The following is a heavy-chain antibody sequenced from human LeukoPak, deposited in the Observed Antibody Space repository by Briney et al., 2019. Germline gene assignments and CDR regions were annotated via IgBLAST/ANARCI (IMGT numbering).Heavy chain of an antibody. CDR3: ARTGHSSGWYGGFDI. V-gene: IGHV5-10-1*01. CDR2: IDPSDSYT. J-gene: IGHJ3*02. D-gene: IGHD6-19*01. CDR1: GYSLLSYW. Sequence: GESLKISRKGSGYSLLSYWIIWVRQMPGKGLEWMGRIDPSDSYTTYSPSFQGHVTFSADKSITTAYLQWSSLKASDTAMYYCARTGHSSGWYGGFDIWGQGTLVTVSS.